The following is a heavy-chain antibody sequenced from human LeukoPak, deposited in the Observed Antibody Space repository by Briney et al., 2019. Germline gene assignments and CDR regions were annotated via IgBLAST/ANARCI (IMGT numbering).Heavy chain of an antibody. J-gene: IGHJ4*02. CDR3: ARAFTTGPPGDY. CDR2: ISSNGGST. D-gene: IGHD1-1*01. V-gene: IGHV3-64*01. Sequence: GGSLRLSCAASGFTFRSYAMHCVRQAPGKGLEYVSAISSNGGSTYYASSVKGRFIISRDNSKNTLYLQMGSLRADDMAVYYCARAFTTGPPGDYWGQGTLVTVSS. CDR1: GFTFRSYA.